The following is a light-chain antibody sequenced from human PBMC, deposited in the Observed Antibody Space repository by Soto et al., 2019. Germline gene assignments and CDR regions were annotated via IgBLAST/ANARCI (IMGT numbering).Light chain of an antibody. CDR2: EGS. CDR3: CSYAGSSTLVV. Sequence: QSALTQPASVSGSPGQSITISCTGTSSDVGSYNLVSWYQQHPGKAPKLMIYEGSKRPSGVSNRFSGSKSGNTASLTISGRQAEDEADYYCCSYAGSSTLVVFGGGTKRTVL. J-gene: IGLJ2*01. V-gene: IGLV2-23*01. CDR1: SSDVGSYNL.